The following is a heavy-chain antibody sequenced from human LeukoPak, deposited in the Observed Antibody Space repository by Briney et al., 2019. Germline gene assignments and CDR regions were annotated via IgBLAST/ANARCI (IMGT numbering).Heavy chain of an antibody. Sequence: PSETLSLTCTVSGYSISSGYYWGWIRPPPGKGLEWIGSIYHSGSTYYNPSLKSRVTISVDTSKNQFSLKLSSVTAADTAVYYCARVILQWLVQGAFDIWGQGTMVTVSS. J-gene: IGHJ3*02. V-gene: IGHV4-38-2*02. CDR2: IYHSGST. D-gene: IGHD6-19*01. CDR3: ARVILQWLVQGAFDI. CDR1: GYSISSGYY.